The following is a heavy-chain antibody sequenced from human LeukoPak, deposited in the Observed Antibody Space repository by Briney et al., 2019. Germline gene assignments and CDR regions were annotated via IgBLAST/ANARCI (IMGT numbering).Heavy chain of an antibody. CDR2: IYPSGST. V-gene: IGHV4-4*07. CDR1: GGSMSSYY. J-gene: IGHJ5*02. D-gene: IGHD3-22*01. Sequence: SETLSLTCTVSGGSMSSYYWSWIRQPAGKGLEWIGRIYPSGSTNYNPSLQSRVTISVDKSKNQFSLKLSSVTAADTAMYFCARDKLVVVAGWVDPWGQGTLVTVSS. CDR3: ARDKLVVVAGWVDP.